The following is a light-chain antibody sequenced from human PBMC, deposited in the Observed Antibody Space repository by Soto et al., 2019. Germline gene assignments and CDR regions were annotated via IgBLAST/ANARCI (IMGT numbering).Light chain of an antibody. CDR3: SSYAGSNILVV. CDR1: SNDIGTYNL. CDR2: EGS. J-gene: IGLJ2*01. Sequence: SALTQPGSLSGSPGQSITISCSGTSNDIGTYNLVSWYQQHPGKAPKLIIFEGSRLPSGVSSRFSGSKSGNTASLTISGLRPEDEADYYCSSYAGSNILVVFGGGTKLTVL. V-gene: IGLV2-23*01.